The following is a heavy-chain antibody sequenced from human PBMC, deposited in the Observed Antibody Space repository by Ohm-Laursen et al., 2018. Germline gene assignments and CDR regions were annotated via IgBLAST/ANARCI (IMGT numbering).Heavy chain of an antibody. CDR2: MNPNSHNT. CDR3: ARLSAPNDY. J-gene: IGHJ4*02. Sequence: ASVKVSCNASGYTFSSYDIIWVRQASGQGPEWMGWMNPNSHNTGYARKFQGRVTMTRNTSISTAYMELSSLRSEDTAVYYCARLSAPNDYWGQGTLVTVSS. CDR1: GYTFSSYD. V-gene: IGHV1-8*01. D-gene: IGHD6-25*01.